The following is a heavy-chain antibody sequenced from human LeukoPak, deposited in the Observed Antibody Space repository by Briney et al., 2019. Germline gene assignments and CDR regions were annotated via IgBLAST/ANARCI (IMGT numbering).Heavy chain of an antibody. J-gene: IGHJ3*02. CDR2: ISSSSSYI. CDR3: ARDGAFDI. Sequence: GGSLRLSCSASGFTFSTYAMHWVRQAPGKGLEWVSSISSSSSYIYYADSVKGRFTISRDNAKNSLYLQMNSLRAEDTAVYYCARDGAFDIWGQGTMVTVSS. V-gene: IGHV3-21*01. CDR1: GFTFSTYA.